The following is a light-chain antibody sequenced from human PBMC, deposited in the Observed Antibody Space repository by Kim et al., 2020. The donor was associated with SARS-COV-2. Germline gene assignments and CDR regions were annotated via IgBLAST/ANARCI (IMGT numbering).Light chain of an antibody. CDR3: KSRDSRGQVL. CDR2: AKD. V-gene: IGLV3-19*01. J-gene: IGLJ2*01. Sequence: VALGQTVRITCQGDSLRKYYATWYQQKARQAPVLVFYAKDKRPSGVPDRFSGSTSGNTASLTITGAQAADEADYYCKSRDSRGQVLFGGGTKVTVL. CDR1: SLRKYY.